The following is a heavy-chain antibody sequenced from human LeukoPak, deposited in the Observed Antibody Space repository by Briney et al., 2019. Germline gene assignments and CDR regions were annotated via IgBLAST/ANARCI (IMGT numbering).Heavy chain of an antibody. D-gene: IGHD3-10*01. J-gene: IGHJ4*02. CDR3: AKDPGRGFVEIFY. Sequence: GGSLRLSCAASGLTVSINYMPWVRQARGGGLEWVLVIYSSGSTYYADSVKGRFTISRDNSKNSLYLQMNSLRAEDTAVYYCAKDPGRGFVEIFYWGQGTLVTVSS. CDR1: GLTVSINY. CDR2: IYSSGST. V-gene: IGHV3-53*01.